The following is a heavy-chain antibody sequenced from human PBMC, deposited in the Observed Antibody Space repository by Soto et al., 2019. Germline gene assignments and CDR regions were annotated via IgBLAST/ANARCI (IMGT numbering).Heavy chain of an antibody. V-gene: IGHV3-33*01. Sequence: QVQLVESGGGVVQPGRSLRLSCAASGFTFSSYGMHWVRQAPGKGLEWVAVIWYDGSNKYYADSVKGRFTISRDNSKNTRYLQMNSLAAEDTAVYYCARLAGAVGGYYYGLDVWGQGTTVNVSS. CDR3: ARLAGAVGGYYYGLDV. J-gene: IGHJ6*02. CDR1: GFTFSSYG. D-gene: IGHD6-19*01. CDR2: IWYDGSNK.